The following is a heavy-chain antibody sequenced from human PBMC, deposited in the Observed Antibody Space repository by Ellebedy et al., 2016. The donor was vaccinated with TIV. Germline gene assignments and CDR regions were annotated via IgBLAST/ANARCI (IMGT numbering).Heavy chain of an antibody. D-gene: IGHD2-15*01. CDR3: ARAATPSTPVDY. V-gene: IGHV4-59*01. CDR1: GDSISSYY. J-gene: IGHJ4*02. CDR2: IYYSGST. Sequence: SETLSLXCTVSGDSISSYYWSWIRQPPGKGLEWIGYIYYSGSTNYNPSLKSRVTISVDTSKNQFSLKLSSVTAADTAVYYCARAATPSTPVDYWGQGTLVTVSS.